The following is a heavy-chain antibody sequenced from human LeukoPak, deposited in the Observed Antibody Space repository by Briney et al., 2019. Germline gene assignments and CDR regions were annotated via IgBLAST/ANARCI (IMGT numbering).Heavy chain of an antibody. CDR2: VNSDGSRT. Sequence: PGGSLRLSCAASGFTFSSYWMHWVRQGPGKGLVWVLRVNSDGSRTSYADSVKGRFTISRDNAKNTLYLQMNSLRAEDTAVYYCARASGSYDYWGQGTLVTVSS. J-gene: IGHJ4*02. V-gene: IGHV3-74*01. CDR1: GFTFSSYW. D-gene: IGHD1-26*01. CDR3: ARASGSYDY.